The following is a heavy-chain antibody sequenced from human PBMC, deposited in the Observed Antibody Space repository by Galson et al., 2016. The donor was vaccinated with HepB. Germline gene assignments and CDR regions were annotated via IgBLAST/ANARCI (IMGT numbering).Heavy chain of an antibody. J-gene: IGHJ1*01. CDR2: ISNDGSQK. D-gene: IGHD1-1*01. V-gene: IGHV3-30*18. CDR1: GFTFSRIG. CDR3: ANSLGPGTHWYMQH. Sequence: SLRLSCAASGFTFSRIGIHWVRQAPGKGLEWVAVISNDGSQKYYADSVKGRFTISRDNSKNTMYLQMNSLRDEDTAMYYCANSLGPGTHWYMQHWGQGTLVAVSS.